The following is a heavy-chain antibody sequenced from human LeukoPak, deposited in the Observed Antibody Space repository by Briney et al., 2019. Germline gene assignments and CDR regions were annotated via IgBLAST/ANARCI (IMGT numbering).Heavy chain of an antibody. CDR3: EELDRRSPRN. CDR2: IKQDGGGK. J-gene: IGHJ4*02. Sequence: GGSLRLSCAASGFTFSRYWMTWVRQAPGKGREGVANIKQDGGGKYYVDSVKGRLTISRDNAKNSLFLKVNSLSAEDTAVYYCEELDRRSPRNWGQGTLVTVSS. V-gene: IGHV3-7*02. D-gene: IGHD1-1*01. CDR1: GFTFSRYW.